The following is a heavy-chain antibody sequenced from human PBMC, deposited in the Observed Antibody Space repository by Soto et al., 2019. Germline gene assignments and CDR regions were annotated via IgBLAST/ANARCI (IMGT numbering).Heavy chain of an antibody. CDR1: VDSVTIGNYC. D-gene: IGHD5-18*01. Sequence: PSETLCVTSTFSVDSVTIGNYCWSWIRQPPGKGLEWIGHIYYSGSTNYSPSLKSRVTISLDTSNNQFSLKVTSVTAADTAVYYCPMIPVDTSMIYWFDPWGQGTMVTVSS. V-gene: IGHV4-61*01. CDR2: IYYSGST. CDR3: PMIPVDTSMIYWFDP. J-gene: IGHJ5*01.